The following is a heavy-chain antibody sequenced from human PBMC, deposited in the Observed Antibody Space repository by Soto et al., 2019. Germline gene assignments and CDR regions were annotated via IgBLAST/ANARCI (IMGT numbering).Heavy chain of an antibody. J-gene: IGHJ3*02. Sequence: QVQLVQSGAEVKKPGASVKVSCEASGYSFTSYGFSWVRQAPGQGLEWMGWISAYNGNTNCAQKVQGRVTMTTDTSTSTAYMELRSLRSDDTAVYYCARWGYCSGGSCYSLGAFDIWGQGTMVTVSS. D-gene: IGHD2-15*01. CDR3: ARWGYCSGGSCYSLGAFDI. V-gene: IGHV1-18*01. CDR2: ISAYNGNT. CDR1: GYSFTSYG.